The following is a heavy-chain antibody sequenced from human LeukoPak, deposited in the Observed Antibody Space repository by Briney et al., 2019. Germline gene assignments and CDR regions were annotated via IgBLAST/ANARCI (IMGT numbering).Heavy chain of an antibody. D-gene: IGHD4-17*01. V-gene: IGHV3-30*18. CDR2: IAYDGSNK. J-gene: IGHJ6*02. Sequence: GGSLRLSCAASGFTFSSYGMHWVRQAPGKGLEWVAVIAYDGSNKYYADSVKGRFTISRDNSKNTLYLQMHSLRAEDTAVYYCAKNYGDPGYYYGMDVWGQGTTVTVSS. CDR3: AKNYGDPGYYYGMDV. CDR1: GFTFSSYG.